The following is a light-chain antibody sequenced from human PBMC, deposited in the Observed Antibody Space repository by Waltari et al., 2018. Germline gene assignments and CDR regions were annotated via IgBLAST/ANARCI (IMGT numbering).Light chain of an antibody. CDR1: PGISNY. V-gene: IGKV1-17*01. CDR3: LQYNSAPYS. Sequence: DIQMTQSPSSLSASVGDRVTITCRASPGISNYLNWYQQKPGKAPKRLIYDASSLQSGVPSRFSGSRSGTVFTLTISSLQPEDYATYYCLQYNSAPYSFGQGTKVEIK. CDR2: DAS. J-gene: IGKJ2*03.